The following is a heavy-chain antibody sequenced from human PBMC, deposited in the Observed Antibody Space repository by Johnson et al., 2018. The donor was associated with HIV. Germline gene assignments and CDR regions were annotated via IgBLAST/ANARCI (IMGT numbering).Heavy chain of an antibody. CDR2: IYSGGST. D-gene: IGHD3-16*01. Sequence: IYSGGSTYYADSVKGRFIISRDNSKNTLYLQMNSLRAEDTAVYFCARAYTYGAFDLWGQGTLVTVSS. J-gene: IGHJ3*01. CDR3: ARAYTYGAFDL. V-gene: IGHV3-66*01.